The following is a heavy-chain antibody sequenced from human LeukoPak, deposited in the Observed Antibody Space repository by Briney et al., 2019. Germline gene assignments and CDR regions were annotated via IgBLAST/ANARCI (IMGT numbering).Heavy chain of an antibody. J-gene: IGHJ5*02. CDR1: GYTFTGYY. Sequence: ASVKVSCKASGYTFTGYYMHWVRQAPGQGLEWMGWINPNSGGTNYAQKFQGRVTMTRDTSISTAYMELSRQRSDDTAVYYCARGANTYYDFWSGYGPYGNREERNWFDPWGQGTLVTVSS. CDR3: ARGANTYYDFWSGYGPYGNREERNWFDP. V-gene: IGHV1-2*02. CDR2: INPNSGGT. D-gene: IGHD3-3*01.